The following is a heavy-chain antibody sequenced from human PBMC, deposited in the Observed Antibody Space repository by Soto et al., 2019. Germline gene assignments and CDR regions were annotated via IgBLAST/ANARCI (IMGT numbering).Heavy chain of an antibody. V-gene: IGHV4-59*01. CDR2: VHHTGNT. CDR3: ARGREDHVDHHFGHLFDS. CDR1: GDSIRDSF. J-gene: IGHJ4*02. D-gene: IGHD3-10*01. Sequence: SETLSLTCTVSGDSIRDSFWSWFRQPPGKGLEWIGLVHHTGNTNYNPSLETRVTMLIDASANHFSLALTSVTPADAAIYYCARGREDHVDHHFGHLFDSWGQGTLVTVSS.